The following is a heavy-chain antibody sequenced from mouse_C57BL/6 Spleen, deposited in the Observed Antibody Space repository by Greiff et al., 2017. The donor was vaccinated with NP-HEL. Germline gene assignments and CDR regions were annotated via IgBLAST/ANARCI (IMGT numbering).Heavy chain of an antibody. D-gene: IGHD3-2*02. V-gene: IGHV3-1*01. Sequence: EVKLLESGPGMVKPSQSLSLTCTVTGYSITSGYDWHWIRHFPGNKLEWMGYISYSGSTNYNPSLKSRISITHDTSKNHFFLKLNSVTTEDTSTYYCASSSSGYPYYFDYWGQGTTLTVSS. J-gene: IGHJ2*01. CDR1: GYSITSGYD. CDR3: ASSSSGYPYYFDY. CDR2: ISYSGST.